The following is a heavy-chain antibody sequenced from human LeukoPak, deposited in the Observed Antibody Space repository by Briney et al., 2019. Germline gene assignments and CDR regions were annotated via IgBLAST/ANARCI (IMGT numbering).Heavy chain of an antibody. Sequence: GGSLRLSCAASGFTVSGDYMSWVRQAPGKGLEWVSVIYSGDTTHYADSVKGSLTISRDNSKNTLYLQMNSLRAEDTAVYYCARGPYGSSGTPDAFDIWGQGTMVTVSS. CDR2: IYSGDTT. V-gene: IGHV3-66*01. J-gene: IGHJ3*02. D-gene: IGHD3-10*01. CDR3: ARGPYGSSGTPDAFDI. CDR1: GFTVSGDY.